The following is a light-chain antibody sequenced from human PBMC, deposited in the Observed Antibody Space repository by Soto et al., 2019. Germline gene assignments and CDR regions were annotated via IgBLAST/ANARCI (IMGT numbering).Light chain of an antibody. Sequence: EIVLTQSPGFLSLSPGERATLSCRASQSVDSSFFAWYQQKPGQAPRLLIYGASKRATGIPDRFSSSGSGTDFTLTISRLEPEDFAVYYCQQYVSSVTFGQGTKVEIK. CDR3: QQYVSSVT. J-gene: IGKJ1*01. CDR1: QSVDSSF. CDR2: GAS. V-gene: IGKV3-20*01.